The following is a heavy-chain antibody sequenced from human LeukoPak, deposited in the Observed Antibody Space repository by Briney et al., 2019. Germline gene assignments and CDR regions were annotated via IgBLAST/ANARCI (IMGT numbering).Heavy chain of an antibody. CDR2: IYYSGST. V-gene: IGHV4-39*07. Sequence: SETLSLTCTVSGGSISSSSYYWGWIRQPPGKGLEWIGSIYYSGSTYYNPSLKSRVTISVDTSKNQFSLKLSSVTAADTAIYYCAKALRHFGETFDYWGQGTVVTVSS. CDR1: GGSISSSSYY. D-gene: IGHD3-3*02. J-gene: IGHJ4*01. CDR3: AKALRHFGETFDY.